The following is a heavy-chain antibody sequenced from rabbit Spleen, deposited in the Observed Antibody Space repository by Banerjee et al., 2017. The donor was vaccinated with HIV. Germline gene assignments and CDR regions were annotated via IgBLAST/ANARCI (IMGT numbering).Heavy chain of an antibody. J-gene: IGHJ4*01. CDR3: ARGSATMTLVITGYYFNL. V-gene: IGHV1S40*01. CDR2: IYAGNSDST. D-gene: IGHD2-1*01. CDR1: GFSFSSSYY. Sequence: QSLEESGGDLVKPGASLTLTCTASGFSFSSSYYMCWVRQAPGKGLEWIACIYAGNSDSTAYASWAKGRFTISIISSTTVTLQMTSLTAADTATYFCARGSATMTLVITGYYFNLWGPGTLVTVS.